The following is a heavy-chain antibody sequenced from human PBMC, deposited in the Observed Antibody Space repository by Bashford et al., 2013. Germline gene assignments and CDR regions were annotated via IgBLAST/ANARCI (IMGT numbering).Heavy chain of an antibody. CDR1: GGSFSGYH. D-gene: IGHD2-15*01. CDR3: ARGGYCSGGTCYPRVGFNY. J-gene: IGHJ4*02. CDR2: INDSGTT. Sequence: SETLSLTCAVYGGSFSGYHWNWIRQPPGKGLEWIGDINDSGTTNYNPSLKSRVTISVDTSKNQFSLKLSSVTAADTAVYWCARGGYCSGGTCYPRVGFNYWGQGALVTVSS. V-gene: IGHV4-34*01.